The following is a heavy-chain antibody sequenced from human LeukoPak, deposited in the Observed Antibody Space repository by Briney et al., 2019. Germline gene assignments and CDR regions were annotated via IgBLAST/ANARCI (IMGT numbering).Heavy chain of an antibody. CDR3: ARRIVGATARFDP. Sequence: GESLKISCKGPGYSFTSYWIGWVRQMPGKGLEWMGIIYPGDSDTRYSPSFQGQVTISADKSISTAYLQWSSLKASDTAMYYCARRIVGATARFDPWGQGTLVTVSS. D-gene: IGHD1-26*01. CDR2: IYPGDSDT. V-gene: IGHV5-51*01. CDR1: GYSFTSYW. J-gene: IGHJ5*02.